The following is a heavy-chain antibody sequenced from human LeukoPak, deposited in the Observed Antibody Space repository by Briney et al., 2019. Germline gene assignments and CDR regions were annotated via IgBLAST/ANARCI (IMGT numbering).Heavy chain of an antibody. CDR1: GFTFSDYY. Sequence: GGSLRLSCAASGFTFSDYYMSWIRQAPGKGLEWVSYISSSGSTIYYADSVKGRFTISRDNAKNSLYLQMNSLRAEDTAVCYCARESPYLGYCSSTSCYEGFDYWGQGTLVTVSS. CDR2: ISSSGSTI. J-gene: IGHJ4*02. CDR3: ARESPYLGYCSSTSCYEGFDY. D-gene: IGHD2-2*01. V-gene: IGHV3-11*01.